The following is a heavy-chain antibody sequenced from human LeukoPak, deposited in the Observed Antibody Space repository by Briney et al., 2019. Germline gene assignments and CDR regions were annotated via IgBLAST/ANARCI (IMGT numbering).Heavy chain of an antibody. CDR1: GLTLSNHG. Sequence: GGSLRLSCVASGLTLSNHGMHWVRQAPGKGLEWVAFIRYDGSSTYYADSVRGRFTISRDNSRNTLYLQMDSLRPEDTAVYYCAKPEGTDYWGQGTLVTVSS. V-gene: IGHV3-30*02. CDR2: IRYDGSST. CDR3: AKPEGTDY. D-gene: IGHD1-1*01. J-gene: IGHJ4*02.